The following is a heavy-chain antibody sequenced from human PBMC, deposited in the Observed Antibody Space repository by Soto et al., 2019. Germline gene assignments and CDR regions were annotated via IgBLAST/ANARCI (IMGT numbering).Heavy chain of an antibody. CDR1: GFTFSSYA. J-gene: IGHJ6*02. D-gene: IGHD1-26*01. Sequence: GGSLRLSCAASGFTFSSYAMSWVRQAPGKGLEWVSTISGNGGSTYYADSVKGRFTISRDNSKNTLYLQMNSLRAEDTAVYYCAKDARETYGMYVWGQGTTVTVSS. CDR2: ISGNGGST. V-gene: IGHV3-23*01. CDR3: AKDARETYGMYV.